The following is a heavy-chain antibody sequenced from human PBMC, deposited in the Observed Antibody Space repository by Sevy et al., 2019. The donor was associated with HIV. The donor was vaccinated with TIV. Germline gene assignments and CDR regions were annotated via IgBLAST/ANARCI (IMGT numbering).Heavy chain of an antibody. V-gene: IGHV3-53*01. CDR2: IYSGGST. CDR1: GFTVSSNY. Sequence: GGSLRLSCAASGFTVSSNYMSWVRQAPGKGLEWVSVIYSGGSTYYADSVKGRFTISGDNSKNTLYLQMNSLRAEDTAVYYCARGRGSSWYEDYWGQGTLVTVSS. J-gene: IGHJ4*02. CDR3: ARGRGSSWYEDY. D-gene: IGHD6-13*01.